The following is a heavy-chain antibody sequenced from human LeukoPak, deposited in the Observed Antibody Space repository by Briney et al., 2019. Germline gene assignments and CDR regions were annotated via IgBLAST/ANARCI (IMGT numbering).Heavy chain of an antibody. Sequence: GESLKIPCKGSGYSFPSYLIGGVRQLPGKGLEGMGRIDPCDSYTNYNPSFQVHVTISADKSISTAYLQWSSLKASATAMYYCAGRGYTYGNAPFDYWGQGTLVTVSS. J-gene: IGHJ4*02. CDR2: IDPCDSYT. V-gene: IGHV5-10-1*01. CDR3: AGRGYTYGNAPFDY. CDR1: GYSFPSYL. D-gene: IGHD5-18*01.